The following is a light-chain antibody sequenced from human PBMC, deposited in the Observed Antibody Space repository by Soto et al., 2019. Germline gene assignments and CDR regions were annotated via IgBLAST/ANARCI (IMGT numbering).Light chain of an antibody. CDR1: SSDVGSYDY. Sequence: QSVLIQPPSVSGSPGQSVTISCTGTSSDVGSYDYVSWYRQHSGTVPKSMIYNVNTQPSGVPDRFSGSKSGNTASMTISGLQAEDEADYYCCSYAGGYTHAVFGGGTKLTVL. CDR2: NVN. V-gene: IGLV2-11*01. CDR3: CSYAGGYTHAV. J-gene: IGLJ2*01.